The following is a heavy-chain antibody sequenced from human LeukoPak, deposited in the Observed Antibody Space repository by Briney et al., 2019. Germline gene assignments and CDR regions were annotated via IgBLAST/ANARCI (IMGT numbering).Heavy chain of an antibody. CDR2: ISYSGST. J-gene: IGHJ4*02. D-gene: IGHD4-17*01. CDR3: ARAGPVPTSDGGPAADY. CDR1: GGSMNYYY. V-gene: IGHV4-59*01. Sequence: SETLSLTCIVSGGSMNYYYWSWIRQPPGKGLEWMGYISYSGSTNYNPSLKSRVTISVDTSKNQFSLKLSSVTAADTAVYYCARAGPVPTSDGGPAADYWGQGTLVTVSS.